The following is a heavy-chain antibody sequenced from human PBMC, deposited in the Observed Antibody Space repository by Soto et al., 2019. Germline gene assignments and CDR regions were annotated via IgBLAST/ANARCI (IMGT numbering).Heavy chain of an antibody. V-gene: IGHV3-21*01. CDR1: GFTFSSYS. J-gene: IGHJ6*02. Sequence: GGSLRLSCAASGFTFSSYSMNWVRQAPGKGLEWVSSISSSSSYIYYADSVKGRFTISGDNAKNSLYLQMNSLRAEDTAVYYCVRGPFGLYYYYYGMDVWGQGTTVTGSS. CDR2: ISSSSSYI. D-gene: IGHD3-10*01. CDR3: VRGPFGLYYYYYGMDV.